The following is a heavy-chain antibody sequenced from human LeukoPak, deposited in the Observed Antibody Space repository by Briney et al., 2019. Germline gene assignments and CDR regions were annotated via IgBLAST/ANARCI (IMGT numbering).Heavy chain of an antibody. CDR3: GRDLSWGSTDY. CDR2: INPDGSSI. CDR1: GFVFSNYW. J-gene: IGHJ4*02. D-gene: IGHD3-16*01. Sequence: GGSLRLSCAASGFVFSNYWMYWVRQAPGRGLVWVSRINPDGSSIGYVDFVRGRFTISRDNAKNTLFLQMNSLTVEDTAMYYCGRDLSWGSTDYWGQGTLVTVSS. V-gene: IGHV3-74*01.